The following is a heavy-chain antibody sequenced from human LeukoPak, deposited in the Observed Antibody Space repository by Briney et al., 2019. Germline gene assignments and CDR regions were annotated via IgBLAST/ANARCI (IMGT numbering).Heavy chain of an antibody. CDR1: GFTFSNYA. CDR2: ISGSGDTT. Sequence: PGGSLRLSCAASGFTFSNYAMTWARQAPGKGLEWVSAISGSGDTTYYADFVKGRFTLSRDNSKNTHYLQMNGLRAEDTAVYYCAKWLEGSSDYFDFWGRGTLVIVSS. D-gene: IGHD3-10*01. J-gene: IGHJ4*02. CDR3: AKWLEGSSDYFDF. V-gene: IGHV3-23*01.